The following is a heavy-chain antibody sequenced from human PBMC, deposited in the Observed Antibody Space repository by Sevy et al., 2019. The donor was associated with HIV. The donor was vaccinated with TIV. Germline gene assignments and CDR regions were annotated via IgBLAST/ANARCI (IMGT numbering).Heavy chain of an antibody. Sequence: SGPTLVNPTQTLTLTCTFSGFSLSTRGVRVSWIRQPPGEALEWLALIYWDDDKRYSPSLQSRLTITKDTSKNQVFLTRTNMDPVETATYFCAHSNNGGVSAGLRNYFYDYWVQGTLVTVSS. CDR3: AHSNNGGVSAGLRNYFYDY. J-gene: IGHJ4*02. CDR2: IYWDDDK. D-gene: IGHD6-19*01. V-gene: IGHV2-5*08. CDR1: GFSLSTRGVR.